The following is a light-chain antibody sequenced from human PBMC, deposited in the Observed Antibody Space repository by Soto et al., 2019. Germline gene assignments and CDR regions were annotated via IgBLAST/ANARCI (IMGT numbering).Light chain of an antibody. CDR2: DVT. J-gene: IGLJ3*02. V-gene: IGLV2-14*03. CDR1: SSDVGGYDH. Sequence: QSALTQPASVSGSPGQSITISCTGTSSDVGGYDHVSWYQQHPGKAPKLIIYDVTVRPSGISRRFSGSKSDNTASLAVSGLQPEDEADYYCSSYTNKETLLFGGGTQLTVL. CDR3: SSYTNKETLL.